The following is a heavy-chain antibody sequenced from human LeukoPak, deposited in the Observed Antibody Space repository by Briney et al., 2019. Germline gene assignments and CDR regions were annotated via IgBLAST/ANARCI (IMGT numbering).Heavy chain of an antibody. V-gene: IGHV1-46*02. CDR1: GYTFNSYY. Sequence: ASVKVSCKASGYTFNSYYMHWVRQAPGQGLEWMGIINPSGGSTSYAQKFQGRVTKTRDTSTSTVYMELSSLRAEDTAVYYCAKDREKAVGATIFDHWGQGTLVTVSS. CDR3: AKDREKAVGATIFDH. D-gene: IGHD1-26*01. J-gene: IGHJ4*02. CDR2: INPSGGST.